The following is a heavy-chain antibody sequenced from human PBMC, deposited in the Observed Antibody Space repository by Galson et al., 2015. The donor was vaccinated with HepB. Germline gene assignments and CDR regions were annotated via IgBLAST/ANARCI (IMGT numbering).Heavy chain of an antibody. CDR2: TSAYNGET. J-gene: IGHJ5*02. CDR1: GYSFTSYG. CDR3: ARGRGAGP. Sequence: SVKVPCKASGYSFTSYGISWVRQAPGQGLEWMGWTSAYNGETYYAQKLQVRVTMTSNTSTSTVHMELRCLRSDDTAVYYCARGRGAGPWGQGTLVTVSS. D-gene: IGHD1-26*01. V-gene: IGHV1-18*01.